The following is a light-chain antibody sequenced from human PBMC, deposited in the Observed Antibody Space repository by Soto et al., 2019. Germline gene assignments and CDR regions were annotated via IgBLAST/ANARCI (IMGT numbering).Light chain of an antibody. CDR2: DVN. Sequence: QSALTQPRSVSGSPGQSVTISCTGTSRDVGDYNFVSWYQHRPGKAPKLMIYDVNQRPSGVPDRFSASKSGNTASLSISGLQAEDEATYYCCSYACHFTWIFGGGTKLTVL. CDR1: SRDVGDYNF. J-gene: IGLJ2*01. V-gene: IGLV2-11*01. CDR3: CSYACHFTWI.